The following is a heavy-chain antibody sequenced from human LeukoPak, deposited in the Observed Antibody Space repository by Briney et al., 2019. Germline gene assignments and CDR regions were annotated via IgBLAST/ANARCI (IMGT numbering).Heavy chain of an antibody. V-gene: IGHV1-69*05. CDR2: IMPLFGTA. J-gene: IGHJ5*02. D-gene: IGHD4-17*01. CDR3: ARDVHGDYGSGWFDP. Sequence: SVKVSCKTSGGTFNNSAISWVRQAPGQGLEWLGGIMPLFGTAGYEYKFQGRVTITKNDYTTTVYLELTSLTSDDTAVYSCARDVHGDYGSGWFDPWGQGTLVSVSS. CDR1: GGTFNNSA.